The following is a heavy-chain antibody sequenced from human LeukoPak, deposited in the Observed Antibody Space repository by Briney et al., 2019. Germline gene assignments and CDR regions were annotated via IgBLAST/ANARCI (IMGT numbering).Heavy chain of an antibody. D-gene: IGHD5-18*01. Sequence: ASVKVSCKASGYTFTSYGIAWVRQAPGQGLEWMGWISPYNGNTNYAQKFQGRVTVTTDTSTSTAYMELRSLRSDETALYYCARVMHWDKPMARGRGMDVWGQGTTVTVSS. J-gene: IGHJ6*02. CDR3: ARVMHWDKPMARGRGMDV. CDR1: GYTFTSYG. CDR2: ISPYNGNT. V-gene: IGHV1-18*01.